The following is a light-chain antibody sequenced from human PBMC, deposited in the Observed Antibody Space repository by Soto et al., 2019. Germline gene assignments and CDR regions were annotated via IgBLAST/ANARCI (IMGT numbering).Light chain of an antibody. CDR3: QQYGSSPFT. Sequence: EIALTQSPGTLSLSPGERATLSCRASQSVSSSYLAWYQQEPGQAPRLLIYGASRRATGIPDRFSGSGSGTVFTLTISSLEPEDFAVYYCQQYGSSPFTFGPGTKVDIK. CDR1: QSVSSSY. J-gene: IGKJ3*01. V-gene: IGKV3-20*01. CDR2: GAS.